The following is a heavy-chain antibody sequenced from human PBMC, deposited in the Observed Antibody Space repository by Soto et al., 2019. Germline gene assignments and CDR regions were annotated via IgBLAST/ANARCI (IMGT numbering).Heavy chain of an antibody. J-gene: IGHJ4*02. CDR3: ARAKVNYGDYVQGSSDY. CDR2: IYYSGST. V-gene: IGHV4-61*01. D-gene: IGHD4-17*01. Sequence: SETLSLTCTVSGGSVSSGSYYWSWIRQPPGKGLEWIGYIYYSGSTNYNPSLKSRVTISVDTSKNQFSLKLSSVTAADTAVYYCARAKVNYGDYVQGSSDYWGQGTQVTVSS. CDR1: GGSVSSGSYY.